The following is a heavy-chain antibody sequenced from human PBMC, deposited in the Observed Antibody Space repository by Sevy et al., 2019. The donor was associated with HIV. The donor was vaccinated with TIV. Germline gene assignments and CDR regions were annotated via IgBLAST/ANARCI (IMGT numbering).Heavy chain of an antibody. Sequence: GGSLRLSCAASGLDFNHYGIYWVRQAPGRGLEWVSFISNSGSDQYYAVSVKGRFTISRHYSNNTVYLEMQSLRSDDTATYFCAKAHIATWWTLDYWGQGTTVTVSS. CDR3: AKAHIATWWTLDY. CDR2: ISNSGSDQ. D-gene: IGHD2-21*01. V-gene: IGHV3-30*18. CDR1: GLDFNHYG. J-gene: IGHJ4*02.